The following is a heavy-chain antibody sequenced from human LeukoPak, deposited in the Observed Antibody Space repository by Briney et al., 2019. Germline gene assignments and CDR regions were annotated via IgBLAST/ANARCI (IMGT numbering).Heavy chain of an antibody. J-gene: IGHJ4*02. CDR3: ARMSGGNSGGY. Sequence: SVKLSCKGSAGTFSSYANSWVRHGPGQELEWIGGIIPIFGTANYAQKFQGRVTITADESTSTAYMELSSLRSEDTAVYYCARMSGGNSGGYWGQGTLVTVSS. CDR1: AGTFSSYA. CDR2: IIPIFGTA. V-gene: IGHV1-69*13. D-gene: IGHD4-23*01.